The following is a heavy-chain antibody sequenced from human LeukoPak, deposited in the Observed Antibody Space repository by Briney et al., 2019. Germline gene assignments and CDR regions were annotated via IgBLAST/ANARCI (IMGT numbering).Heavy chain of an antibody. CDR1: GFTFDTYW. V-gene: IGHV3-7*01. CDR2: IKQDGSEK. J-gene: IGHJ4*02. D-gene: IGHD7-27*01. Sequence: GGSLRLSCAASGFTFDTYWMSWVRQAPGKGLEWVANIKQDGSEKDYVDPVKGRFTISRDNAKNSLYLQMNSLRAEDTAVYYCARDGAPGVDYWGQGTLVTVSS. CDR3: ARDGAPGVDY.